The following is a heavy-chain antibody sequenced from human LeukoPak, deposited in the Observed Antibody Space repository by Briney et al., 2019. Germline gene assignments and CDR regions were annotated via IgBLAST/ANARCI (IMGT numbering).Heavy chain of an antibody. J-gene: IGHJ4*02. CDR1: GFTFSSYA. V-gene: IGHV3-30-3*01. CDR3: AKDRAAGAVTTYDS. D-gene: IGHD4-17*01. CDR2: ISYDGSDK. Sequence: GGSLRLSCAASGFTFSSYAMYWVRQAPGKGLEWVAQISYDGSDKYYADSVKGRFTISRDNSKNTLSLHMNSLRAEDTSLYYCAKDRAAGAVTTYDSWGQGTLVTVSS.